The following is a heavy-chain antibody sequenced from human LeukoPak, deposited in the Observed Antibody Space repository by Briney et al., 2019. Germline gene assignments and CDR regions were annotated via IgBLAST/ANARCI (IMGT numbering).Heavy chain of an antibody. J-gene: IGHJ4*02. D-gene: IGHD6-13*01. CDR1: GFTFSSYA. Sequence: GGSLRLSCAASGFTFSSYAMHWVRQAPGKGLEWVALISYDGSNEYYADSVKGRFTISRDNSRNTLYLQMSSLRADDTAVYYCARDRSSFDLWGQGALVTVSS. CDR2: ISYDGSNE. CDR3: ARDRSSFDL. V-gene: IGHV3-30-3*01.